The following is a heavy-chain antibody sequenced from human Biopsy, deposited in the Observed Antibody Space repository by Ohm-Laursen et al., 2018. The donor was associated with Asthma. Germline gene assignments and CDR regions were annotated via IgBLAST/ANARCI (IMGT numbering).Heavy chain of an antibody. CDR1: GYTFISYA. V-gene: IGHV1-3*01. Sequence: ASVKVSCKASGYTFISYAIHWVRQAPGQRLEWMGWINAGDGNTKYSQKFQGRVTITRDTSASTAYMDLRSLRSEDTAMYYFARTYYDFLTGQVNDAFALWGQGTMVTVSS. D-gene: IGHD3-9*01. CDR2: INAGDGNT. CDR3: ARTYYDFLTGQVNDAFAL. J-gene: IGHJ3*01.